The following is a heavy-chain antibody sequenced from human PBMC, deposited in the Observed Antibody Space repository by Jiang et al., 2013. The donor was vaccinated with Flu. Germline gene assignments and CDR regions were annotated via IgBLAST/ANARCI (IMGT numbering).Heavy chain of an antibody. V-gene: IGHV4-59*13. D-gene: IGHD3-22*01. Sequence: SLSSDCWSWVRQPPGKGLEWIGYIYVSGTTNYSPSLRGRVSFSVDTSKNQFSLKLISVTAADTAVYYCARVPATDSFDDSGPHRAFDIWGQGTVVTVSS. CDR1: SLSSDC. CDR2: IYVSGTT. CDR3: ARVPATDSFDDSGPHRAFDI. J-gene: IGHJ3*02.